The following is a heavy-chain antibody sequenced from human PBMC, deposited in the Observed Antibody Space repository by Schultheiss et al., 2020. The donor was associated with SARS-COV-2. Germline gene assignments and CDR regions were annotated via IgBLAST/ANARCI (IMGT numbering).Heavy chain of an antibody. J-gene: IGHJ5*02. CDR1: GHTFTSYA. CDR3: ARAATLRFGELLPPDP. CDR2: INPSGGST. V-gene: IGHV1-3*01. Sequence: ASVKVSCKASGHTFTSYAMHWVRQAPGQRLEWMGIINPSGGSTSYAQKFQGRVTITRDTSASTAYMELSSLRSEDTAVYYCARAATLRFGELLPPDPWGQGTLVTVSS. D-gene: IGHD3-10*01.